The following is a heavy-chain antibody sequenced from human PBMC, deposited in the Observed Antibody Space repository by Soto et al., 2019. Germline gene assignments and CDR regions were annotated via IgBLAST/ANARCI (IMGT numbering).Heavy chain of an antibody. CDR3: ARDIYCSSTSCYKSWNWFDP. CDR1: GGTFSSYA. J-gene: IGHJ5*02. D-gene: IGHD2-2*02. Sequence: SVKVSCKASGGTFSSYAISWVRQAPGQGLEWMGGIIPIFGTANYAQKFQGRVTITADESTSTAYMELSSLRSEDTAVYYCARDIYCSSTSCYKSWNWFDPWGQGTLVTVSS. CDR2: IIPIFGTA. V-gene: IGHV1-69*13.